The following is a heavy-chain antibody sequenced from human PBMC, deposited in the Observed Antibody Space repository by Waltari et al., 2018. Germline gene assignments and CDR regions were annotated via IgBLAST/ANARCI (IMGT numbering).Heavy chain of an antibody. CDR1: GFTFRSFV. J-gene: IGHJ6*03. CDR3: ARDDHFWSGHPHYMDV. D-gene: IGHD3-3*02. V-gene: IGHV3-30-3*01. CDR2: ISYDGSKK. Sequence: QVQLVESGGGAAQPGGSLGLSCAFSGFTFRSFVFPWVRQAPGKGLEWVAVISYDGSKKYYADFVKGRFTISRDNSKNTAYMQMESLRDEDTAIYYCARDDHFWSGHPHYMDVWGKGTTVIVSS.